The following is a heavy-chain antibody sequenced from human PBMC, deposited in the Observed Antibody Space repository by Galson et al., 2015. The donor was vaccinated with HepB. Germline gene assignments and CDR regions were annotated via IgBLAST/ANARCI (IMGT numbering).Heavy chain of an antibody. V-gene: IGHV7-4-1*02. CDR2: INTNTGNP. Sequence: SVKVSCKASGYTFTRHAINWVRRAPGQGLEWMGWINTNTGNPTYAQGFTGRFVFFLDTSVSTAYVQISSLKTEDTAVYYCARDDSGSYRYGMDVWGQGTTVTVS. J-gene: IGHJ6*02. CDR1: GYTFTRHA. CDR3: ARDDSGSYRYGMDV. D-gene: IGHD1-26*01.